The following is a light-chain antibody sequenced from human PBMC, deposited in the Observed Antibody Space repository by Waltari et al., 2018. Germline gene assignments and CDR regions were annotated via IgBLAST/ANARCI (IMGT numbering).Light chain of an antibody. CDR1: SGSLSSTSY. Sequence: QTVVTQEPSLSVSPGGTVTLPCALSSGSLSSTSYFIWYRQTPGQAPRTLIYKINSRSAGVPDRFSGSFLGNKAALTITGAQADDESDYYCLMYMGSGIWVFGGGTKVTVL. V-gene: IGLV8-61*01. J-gene: IGLJ2*01. CDR2: KIN. CDR3: LMYMGSGIWV.